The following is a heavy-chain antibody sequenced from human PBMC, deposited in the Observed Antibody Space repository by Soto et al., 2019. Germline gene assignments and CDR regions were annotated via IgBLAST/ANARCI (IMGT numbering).Heavy chain of an antibody. J-gene: IGHJ3*01. Sequence: GGSLRLSCAASGFTFSSYAMHWVRQAPGKGLEWVAVISYDGSNKYYADSVKGRFTISRDNSKNTLYLQMNSLRAEDTAVYYCAREQETWLQFRAFDFWGQGTMVTVSS. CDR3: AREQETWLQFRAFDF. CDR1: GFTFSSYA. CDR2: ISYDGSNK. V-gene: IGHV3-30-3*01. D-gene: IGHD5-12*01.